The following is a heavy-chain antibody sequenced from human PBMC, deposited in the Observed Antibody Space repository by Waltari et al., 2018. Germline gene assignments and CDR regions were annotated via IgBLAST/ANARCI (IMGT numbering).Heavy chain of an antibody. CDR2: IDYSGFT. D-gene: IGHD6-13*01. V-gene: IGHV4-39*01. CDR3: ARQASSTHYDDFDY. CDR1: GGSISSSSYY. J-gene: IGHJ4*02. Sequence: QLQLQESGPGLVKPSETLSLICIVSGGSISSSSYYWGWIRQPPGKGLEWIGSIDYSGFTYYNPSLKSRVTISVDTSKNQLSLTLNSVTAADTAVYYCARQASSTHYDDFDYWGQGTLVTVSS.